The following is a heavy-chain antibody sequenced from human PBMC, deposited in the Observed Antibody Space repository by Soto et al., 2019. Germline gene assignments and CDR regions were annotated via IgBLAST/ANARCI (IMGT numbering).Heavy chain of an antibody. CDR2: IYWDDDK. Sequence: SGPTLVNPTQTLTLTCTFSGFSLTTRPVGVGWIRQPPGQALEWLALIYWDDDKRYNPSLKTRVTITKDTSKNQVVLTMTNMDPVDTATYYCAHRQLYNGAWNEGTFDYWGQGALVTVSS. J-gene: IGHJ4*02. V-gene: IGHV2-5*02. CDR1: GFSLTTRPVG. CDR3: AHRQLYNGAWNEGTFDY. D-gene: IGHD1-1*01.